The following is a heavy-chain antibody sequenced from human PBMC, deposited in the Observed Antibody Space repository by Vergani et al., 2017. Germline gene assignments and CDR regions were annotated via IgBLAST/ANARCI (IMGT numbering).Heavy chain of an antibody. D-gene: IGHD5-12*01. V-gene: IGHV3-9*01. Sequence: VHLVESGGGVVQPGRSLRLSCAASEFTFWKFGMHWVRQGPGKGLEWVSGISWNSGAVDYADSVRGRFTISRDNAKNSLFLEMNSLRFEDTAVYFCTKGSVYYHDSAGHGYDPYTGFDLWGQGTLVTVSS. CDR3: TKGSVYYHDSAGHGYDPYTGFDL. CDR1: EFTFWKFG. CDR2: ISWNSGAV. J-gene: IGHJ3*01.